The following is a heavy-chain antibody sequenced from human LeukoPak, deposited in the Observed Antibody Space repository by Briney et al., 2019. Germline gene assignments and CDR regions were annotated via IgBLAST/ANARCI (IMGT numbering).Heavy chain of an antibody. D-gene: IGHD5-18*01. J-gene: IGHJ4*02. CDR1: GYTFTGYD. Sequence: ASVKVSCKASGYTFTGYDVNWVRQAPGQGPEWMGWMNPNSGNTGYAQKFQGRVSMTRDTSINTAYMELSSLGSEDTAVYYCARGISGCSYGYGDSWGQGTLVTVSS. CDR3: ARGISGCSYGYGDS. CDR2: MNPNSGNT. V-gene: IGHV1-8*01.